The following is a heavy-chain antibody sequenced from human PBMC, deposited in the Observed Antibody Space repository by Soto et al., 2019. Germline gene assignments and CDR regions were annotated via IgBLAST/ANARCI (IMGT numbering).Heavy chain of an antibody. D-gene: IGHD6-19*01. CDR1: GYTLTELS. V-gene: IGHV1-24*01. CDR2: FDPEDGET. J-gene: IGHJ4*02. CDR3: ATVFSSGWVLDY. Sequence: ASVKVSCKVSGYTLTELSMHWVRQAPGKGLEWMGGFDPEDGETIYAQKFQGRVTMTEDTSTDTAYMELSSLRSEDTAAYYCATVFSSGWVLDYWGQGTLVTVSS.